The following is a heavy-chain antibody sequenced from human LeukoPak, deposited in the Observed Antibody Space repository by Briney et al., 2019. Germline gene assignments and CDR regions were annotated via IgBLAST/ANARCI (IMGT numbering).Heavy chain of an antibody. D-gene: IGHD3-22*01. CDR3: VKVRGFTMIVVYFDY. CDR1: GFTFSSYA. J-gene: IGHJ4*02. CDR2: ISYDGSNK. Sequence: GGSLRLSCAASGFTFSSYAMHWVRQAPGKGLEWVAVISYDGSNKYYADSVKGRFTISRDNSKNTLYLQMNSLRAEDTAVYYCVKVRGFTMIVVYFDYWGQGTLVTVSS. V-gene: IGHV3-30-3*01.